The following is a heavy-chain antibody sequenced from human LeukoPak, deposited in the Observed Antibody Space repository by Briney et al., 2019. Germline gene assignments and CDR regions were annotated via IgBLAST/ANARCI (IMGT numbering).Heavy chain of an antibody. Sequence: GRSLRLSCAASGFTFSSYAMHWVRQAPGKGLEWVAVISYDGSNKYYADSVKGRFTISRDNSKNTLYLQMNSLRAEDTAVYYCARDRLNIVVVVAATHDRGSLWYYGMGVWGQGTTVAVSS. CDR2: ISYDGSNK. V-gene: IGHV3-30-3*01. CDR1: GFTFSSYA. CDR3: ARDRLNIVVVVAATHDRGSLWYYGMGV. J-gene: IGHJ6*02. D-gene: IGHD2-15*01.